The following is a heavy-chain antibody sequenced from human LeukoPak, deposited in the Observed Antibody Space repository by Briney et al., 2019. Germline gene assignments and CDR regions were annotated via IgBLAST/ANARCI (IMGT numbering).Heavy chain of an antibody. D-gene: IGHD6-19*01. J-gene: IGHJ3*02. CDR1: GGSLNGHY. Sequence: PSETLSLTCAVYGGSLNGHYWSWNRQPPGKGLEWIGEGSESGGTKFNPSLKSRVTISADTSKNQFSLKLSSVTAADTAVYYCARSIAVAGTGGGRAAFDIWGQGTMVTVSS. V-gene: IGHV4-34*01. CDR2: GSESGGT. CDR3: ARSIAVAGTGGGRAAFDI.